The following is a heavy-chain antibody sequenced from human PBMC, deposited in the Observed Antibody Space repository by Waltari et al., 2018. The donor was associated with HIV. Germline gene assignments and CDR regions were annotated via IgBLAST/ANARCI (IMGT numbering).Heavy chain of an antibody. D-gene: IGHD4-17*01. J-gene: IGHJ6*02. CDR3: ARDPLYGDYRSYGMDV. Sequence: QVQLVQSGAEVKKPGSSVKVSCKASGGTFSRYAISWVRQAPGQGLEWMGGIIPIFGTANYAQKFQGRVTITADESTSTAYMELSSLRSEDTAVYYCARDPLYGDYRSYGMDVWGQGTTVTVSS. V-gene: IGHV1-69*12. CDR2: IIPIFGTA. CDR1: GGTFSRYA.